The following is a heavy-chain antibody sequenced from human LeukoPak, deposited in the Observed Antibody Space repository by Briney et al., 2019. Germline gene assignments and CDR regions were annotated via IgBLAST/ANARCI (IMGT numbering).Heavy chain of an antibody. J-gene: IGHJ6*02. CDR3: ARDPSSSWEIYGMDV. CDR1: GYTFTGYY. Sequence: ASVKVSCKASGYTFTGYYMHWVRQAPGQGLEWMGWINPNSGGTNYAQKFQGRVTMTRDTSISTAYMELSRLRSDDTAVYYCARDPSSSWEIYGMDVWGQGTTVTVSS. V-gene: IGHV1-2*02. CDR2: INPNSGGT. D-gene: IGHD6-13*01.